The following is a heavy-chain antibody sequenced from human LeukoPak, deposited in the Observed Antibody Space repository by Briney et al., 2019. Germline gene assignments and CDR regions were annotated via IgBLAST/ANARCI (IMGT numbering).Heavy chain of an antibody. D-gene: IGHD3-9*01. Sequence: GGSLRLSCAASGFTFDNYRMSWVRQAPGKGLEWVSTVNADGGNTYYADSVKGRFTISRDNSKNTLYLQMNSLRAEDTAVYYCARLRRYFDWYDAFDIWGQGTMVTVSS. CDR1: GFTFDNYR. CDR2: VNADGGNT. J-gene: IGHJ3*02. CDR3: ARLRRYFDWYDAFDI. V-gene: IGHV3-23*01.